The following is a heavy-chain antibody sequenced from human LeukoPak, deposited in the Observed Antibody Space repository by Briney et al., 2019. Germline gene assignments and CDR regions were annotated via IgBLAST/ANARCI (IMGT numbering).Heavy chain of an antibody. Sequence: SVKVSCKASGYTLNNYGISWVRQAPGQGLEWMGGIIPIFGTANYAQKFQGRVTITADESTSTAYMELSSLRSEDTAVYYCARDAYYYDSSGLLRGAFDIWGQGTMVTVSS. CDR2: IIPIFGTA. J-gene: IGHJ3*02. D-gene: IGHD3-22*01. V-gene: IGHV1-69*13. CDR3: ARDAYYYDSSGLLRGAFDI. CDR1: GYTLNNYG.